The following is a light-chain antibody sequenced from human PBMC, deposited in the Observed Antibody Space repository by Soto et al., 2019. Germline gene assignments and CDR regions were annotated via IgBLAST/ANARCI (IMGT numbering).Light chain of an antibody. CDR1: QSVLYSSNNKNY. CDR2: WAS. Sequence: DIVMTQSPDSLAVSLGERATINCKSSQSVLYSSNNKNYLAWYQQKPGQPPKLLIYWASTRESVVPARFSGSGSGTDFTLTISSLQAGDVAIYFCQQYYSPPWTFGQGTKVEIK. V-gene: IGKV4-1*01. CDR3: QQYYSPPWT. J-gene: IGKJ1*01.